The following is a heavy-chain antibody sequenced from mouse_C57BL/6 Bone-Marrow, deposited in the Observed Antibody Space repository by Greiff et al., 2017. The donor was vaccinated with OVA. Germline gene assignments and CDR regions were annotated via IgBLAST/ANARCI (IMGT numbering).Heavy chain of an antibody. CDR1: GYTFTSYT. V-gene: IGHV1-4*01. CDR2: INPSSGYT. J-gene: IGHJ2*01. Sequence: VQGVESGAELARPGASVKMSCKASGYTFTSYTMHWVKQRPGQGLEWIGYINPSSGYTKYNQKFKDKATLTADKSSSTAYMQLSSLTSEDSAVYYCARWGIYYDYERGDYWGQGTTLTVSS. CDR3: ARWGIYYDYERGDY. D-gene: IGHD2-4*01.